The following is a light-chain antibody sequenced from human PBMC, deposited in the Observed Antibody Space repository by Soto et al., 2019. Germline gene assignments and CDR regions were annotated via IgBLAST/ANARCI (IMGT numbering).Light chain of an antibody. CDR2: DAS. V-gene: IGKV3-11*01. CDR1: QTVSSF. J-gene: IGKJ1*01. Sequence: EVVLTQSPATLSLSPGERATLSCRASQTVSSFLAWYQQRPGQAPRLLIYDASHRATGIPARFSGSGSGTDFTLTISSLAPEDFAVYYCQQRSNWPKTFGQGTKVDIK. CDR3: QQRSNWPKT.